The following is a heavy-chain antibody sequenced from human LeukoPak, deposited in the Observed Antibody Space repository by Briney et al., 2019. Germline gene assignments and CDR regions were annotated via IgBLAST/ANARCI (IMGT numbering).Heavy chain of an antibody. Sequence: GGSLRLSCAASGFTFSSYSMNWVRQAPGKGLEWVSSISSSSSYIYYADSVKGRFTISRDNAKNSLYLQMNSLRAEDTAVYYCARDRGNYGDAFDIWGQGTMVTVSS. CDR1: GFTFSSYS. J-gene: IGHJ3*02. V-gene: IGHV3-21*01. D-gene: IGHD4-11*01. CDR3: ARDRGNYGDAFDI. CDR2: ISSSSSYI.